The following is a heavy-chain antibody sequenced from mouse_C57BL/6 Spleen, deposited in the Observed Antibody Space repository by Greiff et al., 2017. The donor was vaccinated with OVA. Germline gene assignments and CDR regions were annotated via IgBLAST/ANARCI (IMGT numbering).Heavy chain of an antibody. J-gene: IGHJ1*03. Sequence: EVQLVESGGDLVKPGGSLKLSCAASGFTFSSYGMSWVRQTPDKRLEWVATISSGGSYTYYPDSVKGRFTISRDNAKNTLYLQMSSLKSEDTAMYYCARDYGSSVEYFDVWGTGTTVTVSS. V-gene: IGHV5-6*01. CDR1: GFTFSSYG. CDR2: ISSGGSYT. D-gene: IGHD1-1*01. CDR3: ARDYGSSVEYFDV.